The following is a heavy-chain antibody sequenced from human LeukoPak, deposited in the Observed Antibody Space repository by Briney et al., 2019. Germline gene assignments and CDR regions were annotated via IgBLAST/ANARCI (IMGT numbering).Heavy chain of an antibody. Sequence: GASVKVSCKASGYTFTSYGISWVRQAPGQGLEWMGWISAYNGNTNYAQKLQGRVTMTTDTSTSTAYMELRSLRSDDTAVYYCARDIIPPSSIVVVPAATLDYWGQGTLVTVSS. CDR3: ARDIIPPSSIVVVPAATLDY. J-gene: IGHJ4*02. V-gene: IGHV1-18*01. CDR1: GYTFTSYG. CDR2: ISAYNGNT. D-gene: IGHD2-2*01.